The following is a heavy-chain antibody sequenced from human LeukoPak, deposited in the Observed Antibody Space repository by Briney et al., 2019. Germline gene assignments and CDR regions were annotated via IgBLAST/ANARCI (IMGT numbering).Heavy chain of an antibody. CDR2: IKQDGSEK. D-gene: IGHD3-10*01. Sequence: GGSLRLSCAASGFTFSNYGLNWVRQAPGKGLEWVANIKQDGSEKYYVDSVKGRFTISRDNAKNSLYLQMNSLRAEDTAVYYCASGSEVITHYWGQGTLVTVSS. CDR3: ASGSEVITHY. CDR1: GFTFSNYG. J-gene: IGHJ4*02. V-gene: IGHV3-7*01.